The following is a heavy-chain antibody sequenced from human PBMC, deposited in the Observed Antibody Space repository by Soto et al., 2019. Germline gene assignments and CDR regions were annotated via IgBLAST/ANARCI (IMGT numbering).Heavy chain of an antibody. CDR3: ATSAEMATISYFDY. J-gene: IGHJ4*02. Sequence: ASVKVSCKASGGTFSSYAISWVRQAPGQGLEWMGGIIPIFGTANYAQKFQGRVTITADESTSTAYMELSSLRSEDTAVYYCATSAEMATISYFDYWGQGTLVTVSS. CDR1: GGTFSSYA. D-gene: IGHD5-12*01. CDR2: IIPIFGTA. V-gene: IGHV1-69*13.